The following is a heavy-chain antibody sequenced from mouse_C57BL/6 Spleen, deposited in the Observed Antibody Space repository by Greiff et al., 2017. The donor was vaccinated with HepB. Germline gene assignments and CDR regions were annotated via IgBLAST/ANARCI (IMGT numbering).Heavy chain of an antibody. CDR3: ARGGTMIKGAMDY. Sequence: QVQLQQSGAELVRPGASVKLSCKASGYTFTDYYINWVKQRPGQGLEWIARIYPGSGNTYYNEKFKGKATLTAEKSSSTAYMQLSSLTSEDSAVYFCARGGTMIKGAMDYWGQGTSVTVSS. D-gene: IGHD2-4*01. CDR2: IYPGSGNT. J-gene: IGHJ4*01. CDR1: GYTFTDYY. V-gene: IGHV1-76*01.